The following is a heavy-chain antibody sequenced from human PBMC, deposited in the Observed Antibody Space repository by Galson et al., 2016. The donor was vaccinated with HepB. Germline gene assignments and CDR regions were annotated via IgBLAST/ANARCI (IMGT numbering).Heavy chain of an antibody. CDR1: GYTFTSYD. CDR2: MNPDTGNT. CDR3: ARGDTFPY. J-gene: IGHJ4*02. D-gene: IGHD2/OR15-2a*01. Sequence: SVKVSCKASGYTFTSYDINWVRQATGQGLEWMGWMNPDTGNTGYAQKFQGRVTMTRNTSISTAYMEVSSLRFEDTAVYYWARGDTFPYWGQGTLVTVSS. V-gene: IGHV1-8*01.